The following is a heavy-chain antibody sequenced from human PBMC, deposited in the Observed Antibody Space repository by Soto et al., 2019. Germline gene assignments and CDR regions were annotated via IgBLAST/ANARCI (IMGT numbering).Heavy chain of an antibody. V-gene: IGHV1-46*01. CDR3: ARGVREEDSSSSFDY. Sequence: ASVKVSCKASGYTFTSYYMHWVRQAPGQGLEWMGIINPSGGSTSYAQKFQGRVTMTRDTSTSTVYMELSSLRSEDTAVYYCARGVREEDSSSSFDYWGQGTMVTVSS. J-gene: IGHJ4*02. CDR1: GYTFTSYY. D-gene: IGHD6-6*01. CDR2: INPSGGST.